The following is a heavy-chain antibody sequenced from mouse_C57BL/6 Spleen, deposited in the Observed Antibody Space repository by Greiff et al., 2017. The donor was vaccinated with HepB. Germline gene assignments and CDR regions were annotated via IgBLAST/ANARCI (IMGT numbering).Heavy chain of an antibody. Sequence: QVQLQQPGAELVKPGASVKLSCKASGYTFTSYWMHWVKQRPGRGLEWIGRIDPNSGGTKYNEKFKSKATLTVDKPSSTAYMQRSSLTSEDSAVYYGERGDYDYEWFAYWGQGTLVTVSA. J-gene: IGHJ3*01. CDR3: ERGDYDYEWFAY. CDR2: IDPNSGGT. D-gene: IGHD2-4*01. CDR1: GYTFTSYW. V-gene: IGHV1-72*01.